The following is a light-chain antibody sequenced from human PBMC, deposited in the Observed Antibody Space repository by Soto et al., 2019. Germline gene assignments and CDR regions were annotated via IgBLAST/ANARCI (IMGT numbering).Light chain of an antibody. J-gene: IGKJ2*01. Sequence: DIQMTQSPSSLSASVGDRVTITCRASQSISSYLNWDQQKPGKAPKLLIYAASSLQSGVPSRFSVSGSGTDFTLANSSLQPEDFATYYCQQSYSTPRTFGQGTNLEIK. V-gene: IGKV1-39*01. CDR2: AAS. CDR3: QQSYSTPRT. CDR1: QSISSY.